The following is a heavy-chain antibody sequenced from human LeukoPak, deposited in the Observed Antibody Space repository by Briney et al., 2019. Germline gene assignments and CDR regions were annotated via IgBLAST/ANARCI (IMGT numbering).Heavy chain of an antibody. CDR3: TTVTYCSSTSCYSPYYYYMDV. CDR1: GFTFSNAW. Sequence: PGGSLRLSCAASGFTFSNAWMSWVRQAPGKGLEWVGRIKSKTDGGTTDYAAPVKGRFTISRDDSKNTLYLQMNSLKTEDTAVYYCTTVTYCSSTSCYSPYYYYMDVWGKGTTVTISS. CDR2: IKSKTDGGTT. D-gene: IGHD2-2*01. J-gene: IGHJ6*03. V-gene: IGHV3-15*01.